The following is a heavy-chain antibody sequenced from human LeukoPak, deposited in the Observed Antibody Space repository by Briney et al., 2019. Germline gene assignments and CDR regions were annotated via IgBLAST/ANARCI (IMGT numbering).Heavy chain of an antibody. Sequence: PGGSLRLSCAASGFTFSSYGMHWVRQAPGKGLEWVAVISYDGSNKYYADSVKGRFTISRDNSKNTLYLQMNSLRAEDTALYYCAKDIRTALDYGGNGYDYWGQGTLDTVSS. CDR3: AKDIRTALDYGGNGYDY. D-gene: IGHD4-23*01. V-gene: IGHV3-30*18. CDR1: GFTFSSYG. CDR2: ISYDGSNK. J-gene: IGHJ4*02.